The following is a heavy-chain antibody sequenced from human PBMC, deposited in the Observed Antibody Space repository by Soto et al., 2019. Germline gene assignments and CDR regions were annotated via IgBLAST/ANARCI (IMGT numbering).Heavy chain of an antibody. D-gene: IGHD6-19*01. CDR1: GGSISSSNW. CDR3: ARVERYSGDWYPDY. CDR2: IYHSGST. Sequence: QVQLQESGPGLVKPSGTLSLTCAVSGGSISSSNWWSWVRQPPGKGLEWIGEIYHSGSTNYNPSLKRRFTISVDKSKNQFSLTRSSVTAADTAVYYCARVERYSGDWYPDYWGQGTLVTVSS. V-gene: IGHV4-4*02. J-gene: IGHJ4*02.